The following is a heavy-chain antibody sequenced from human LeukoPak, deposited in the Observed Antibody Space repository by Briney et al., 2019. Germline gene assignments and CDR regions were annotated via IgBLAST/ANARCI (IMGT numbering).Heavy chain of an antibody. CDR1: GYTFTSYY. Sequence: GASVKVSCKASGYTFTSYYMHWVRQAPGQGLEWMGIINPSGGSTSYAQKFQGRVTMTRDMSTSTVYMELSSLRSDDTAVYYCARDLLIGGSYPNYWGQGTLVTVSS. J-gene: IGHJ4*02. V-gene: IGHV1-46*01. D-gene: IGHD1-26*01. CDR3: ARDLLIGGSYPNY. CDR2: INPSGGST.